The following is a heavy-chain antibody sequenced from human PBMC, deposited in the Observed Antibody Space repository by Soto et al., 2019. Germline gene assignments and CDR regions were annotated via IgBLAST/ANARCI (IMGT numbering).Heavy chain of an antibody. V-gene: IGHV3-23*01. CDR3: ATSSRLRSLEWSFEL. CDR1: GFTFSSYA. Sequence: SCKASGFTFSSYAMSWVRQAPGKGLEWVSAISGSGGSTYYADSVKGRFTISRDNSKNTLYLQMNRLRAEDTAVYYCATSSRLRSLEWSFELWGEGTLVTVSS. CDR2: ISGSGGST. D-gene: IGHD3-3*01. J-gene: IGHJ4*02.